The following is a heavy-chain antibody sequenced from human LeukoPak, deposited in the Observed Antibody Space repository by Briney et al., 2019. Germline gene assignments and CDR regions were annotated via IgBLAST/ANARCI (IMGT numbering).Heavy chain of an antibody. CDR1: GGSISSSSYY. Sequence: SETLSLTCTVSGGSISSSSYYWSWIRQPPGKGLEWIGEINHSGSTNYNPSLKSRVTISVDTSKNQFSLKLSSVTAADTAVYYCARHKAVMVRVAYYYYYMDVWGKGTTVTISS. CDR3: ARHKAVMVRVAYYYYYMDV. CDR2: INHSGST. D-gene: IGHD3-10*01. V-gene: IGHV4-39*01. J-gene: IGHJ6*03.